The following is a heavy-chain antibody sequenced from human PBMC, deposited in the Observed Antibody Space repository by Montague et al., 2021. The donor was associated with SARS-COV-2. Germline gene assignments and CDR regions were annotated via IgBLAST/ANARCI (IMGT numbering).Heavy chain of an antibody. CDR1: GGSISSSSYY. CDR3: ARDQGYNWNYYYYYGMDV. Sequence: SETLSLTCTVSGGSISSSSYYWGWIRPPPGKGLEWIGSIYYSGSTYYNPSLKSRVTISVDKSKNQFSLKLSSVTAADTAVYYCARDQGYNWNYYYYYGMDVWGQGTTVTVSS. V-gene: IGHV4-39*07. D-gene: IGHD1-20*01. J-gene: IGHJ6*02. CDR2: IYYSGST.